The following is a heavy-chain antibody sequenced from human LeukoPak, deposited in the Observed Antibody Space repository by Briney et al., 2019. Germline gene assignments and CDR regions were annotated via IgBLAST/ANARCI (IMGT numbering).Heavy chain of an antibody. D-gene: IGHD3-16*01. Sequence: GGSLRLSCAASGFTFSTYSMNWVRQAPGKGLEWISYISNSGTIKYYADSVKGRFTISRDNAKNSLYLQMNSLRAEDTAVYHCARAAWGSGHYYSCMDVWGIGTTVTVSS. CDR2: ISNSGTIK. J-gene: IGHJ6*03. V-gene: IGHV3-48*04. CDR1: GFTFSTYS. CDR3: ARAAWGSGHYYSCMDV.